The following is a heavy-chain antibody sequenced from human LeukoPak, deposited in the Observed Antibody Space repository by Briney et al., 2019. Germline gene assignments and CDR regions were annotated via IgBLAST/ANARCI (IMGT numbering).Heavy chain of an antibody. CDR1: GFTFSNYS. J-gene: IGHJ4*02. CDR3: ANYYYYNSGYFDY. V-gene: IGHV3-21*01. CDR2: ISSSSSHT. Sequence: GGSLRLSCVGSGFTFSNYSMNWVRQAPGKGLEWVSSISSSSSHTYYADSVRGRFTISRDNAKNTLYLQMNSLGVEDTAAYYCANYYYYNSGYFDYWGQGTLVTVSS. D-gene: IGHD3-22*01.